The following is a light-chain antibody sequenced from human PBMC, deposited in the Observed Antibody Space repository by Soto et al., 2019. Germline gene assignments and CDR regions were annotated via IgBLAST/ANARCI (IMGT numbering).Light chain of an antibody. CDR2: EVS. J-gene: IGLJ1*01. Sequence: QSALTQPASVSGSPGQSITVSCTGTGSDVCGYNYVSWYKQHPGKAPKLLIYEVSNRPSGVSNRFSGSKSGNTASLTISGLQAEDEADYYCSSYTSSSPYVFGTETKVTVL. CDR3: SSYTSSSPYV. V-gene: IGLV2-14*01. CDR1: GSDVCGYNY.